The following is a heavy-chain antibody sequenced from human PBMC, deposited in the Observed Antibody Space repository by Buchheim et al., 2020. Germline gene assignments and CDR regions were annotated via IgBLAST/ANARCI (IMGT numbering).Heavy chain of an antibody. V-gene: IGHV4-30-2*01. Sequence: QLQLQESGSGLVKPSQTLSLTCAVSGGSISSGDYSWTWIRQPPGKGLEWIGYIFHNGNTYYNPPLESRVTVSVDRSKNQFSLKLSSVTAADTAVYYCARDGRPLWFRDRWFDPWGQGTL. CDR1: GGSISSGDYS. CDR2: IFHNGNT. J-gene: IGHJ5*02. D-gene: IGHD3-10*01. CDR3: ARDGRPLWFRDRWFDP.